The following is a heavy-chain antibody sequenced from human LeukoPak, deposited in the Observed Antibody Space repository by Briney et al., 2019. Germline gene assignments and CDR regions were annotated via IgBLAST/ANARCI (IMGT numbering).Heavy chain of an antibody. J-gene: IGHJ4*02. CDR1: GLTFTSSA. CDR3: ADIVPGARD. D-gene: IGHD2-8*02. Sequence: GGSLRLSCVASGLTFTSSAMSWVRQAPGRGLEWVSAITGSGGRTYYADSVKGRFTISRDNAKNTLYLQMNSLRVEDTAVYYGADIVPGARDWGQGTLVTVSS. V-gene: IGHV3-23*01. CDR2: ITGSGGRT.